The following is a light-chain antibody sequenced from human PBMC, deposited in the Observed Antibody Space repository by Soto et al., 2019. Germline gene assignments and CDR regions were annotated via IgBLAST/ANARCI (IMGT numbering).Light chain of an antibody. CDR3: CSYAGSSTVV. CDR2: EVS. CDR1: SSDVGSYNL. V-gene: IGLV2-23*02. J-gene: IGLJ2*01. Sequence: QSALTQPASVSGSPGQSIPISCTGTSSDVGSYNLVSWYQQHPGKAPKLMIYEVSKRPSGVSNRFSGSKSGNTASLTISGLQAEDEADYYCCSYAGSSTVVFGGGTQLTVL.